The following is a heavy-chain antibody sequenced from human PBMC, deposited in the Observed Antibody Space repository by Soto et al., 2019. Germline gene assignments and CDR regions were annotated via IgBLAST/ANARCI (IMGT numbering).Heavy chain of an antibody. D-gene: IGHD3-10*01. CDR2: IGIDGGAK. V-gene: IGHV3-30*03. J-gene: IGHJ4*02. CDR3: AREHSYDNWLFDY. CDR1: GFTFTNHG. Sequence: QVQLVESGGGVVRPGTSLTLSCAASGFTFTNHGMHWVRQAPGEGLEWVAVIGIDGGAKIYADSVKGRFTLSRDNTRNMLYMQMDSLRPDDTAMYYCAREHSYDNWLFDYWGRGNLVTVSS.